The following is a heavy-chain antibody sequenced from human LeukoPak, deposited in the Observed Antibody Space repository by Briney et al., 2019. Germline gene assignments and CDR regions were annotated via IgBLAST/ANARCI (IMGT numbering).Heavy chain of an antibody. V-gene: IGHV3-7*01. D-gene: IGHD1-1*01. CDR2: IKQDSSAI. CDR1: GFTFSSNY. Sequence: GGSLRLSCAASGFTFSSNYMTWVRQAPGKGLEWVANIKQDSSAIAYAGSLKGRFTISRDNAKNSLYLQMNSLRAEDTAVYYCARWKPRSDALDVWGKGTMVMVSS. CDR3: ARWKPRSDALDV. J-gene: IGHJ3*01.